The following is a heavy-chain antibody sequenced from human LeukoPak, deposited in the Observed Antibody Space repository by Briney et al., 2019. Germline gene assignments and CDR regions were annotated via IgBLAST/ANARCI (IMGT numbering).Heavy chain of an antibody. CDR2: IHTYNGHT. J-gene: IGHJ4*02. CDR1: GYTFTNYG. V-gene: IGHV1-18*01. D-gene: IGHD1-1*01. CDR3: ARDPGGTGPYYFDC. Sequence: ASVKGSCEASGYTFTNYGVSWVRQAPGQGLEWMGWIHTYNGHTNYAQKLQGRVTMTTDTSTSTAYMELSSLRSDDTAVYYCARDPGGTGPYYFDCWGQGTLVTVSS.